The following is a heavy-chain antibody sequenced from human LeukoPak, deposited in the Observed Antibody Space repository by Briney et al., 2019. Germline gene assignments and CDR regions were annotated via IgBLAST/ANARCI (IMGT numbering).Heavy chain of an antibody. CDR2: ISASGGIT. CDR3: AKDKRDVGPSGRLDQ. CDR1: GFTFSNYA. V-gene: IGHV3-23*01. Sequence: PGGSLRLSCAASGFTFSNYAMSWVRQAPGKGLEWVSVISASGGITYFADSVKGRFTISRDNSKNTVFLQMNSLRVEDTAVYHCAKDKRDVGPSGRLDQWGQGTLVTVPS. J-gene: IGHJ4*02. D-gene: IGHD2-21*01.